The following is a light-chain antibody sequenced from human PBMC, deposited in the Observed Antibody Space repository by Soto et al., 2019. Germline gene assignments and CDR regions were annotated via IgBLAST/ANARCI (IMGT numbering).Light chain of an antibody. J-gene: IGKJ1*01. V-gene: IGKV1-5*03. CDR1: QSIITY. Sequence: DIQLTQSPPSLSASVGDRVTIVCRASQSIITYLNWYQQKPGKAPKLLIYKASYLQSWVPSTFSGSGSGTEFTLTISSLQPDDFATYYCQQYHIYSGTFGQGTKVDIK. CDR3: QQYHIYSGT. CDR2: KAS.